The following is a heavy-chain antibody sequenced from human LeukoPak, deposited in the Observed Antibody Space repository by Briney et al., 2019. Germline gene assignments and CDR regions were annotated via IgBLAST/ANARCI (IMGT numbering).Heavy chain of an antibody. CDR1: GFTFSSYA. V-gene: IGHV3-48*03. Sequence: PGRSLRLSCAASGFTFSSYAMHWVRQAPGKGLEWVSHISSSGRLMQYADSVRGRFTITRDNAQNFMSLQMNNLKPEDTAVYYCARDTNNGLDVWGRGTTVTVS. CDR3: ARDTNNGLDV. D-gene: IGHD1-14*01. J-gene: IGHJ6*02. CDR2: ISSSGRLM.